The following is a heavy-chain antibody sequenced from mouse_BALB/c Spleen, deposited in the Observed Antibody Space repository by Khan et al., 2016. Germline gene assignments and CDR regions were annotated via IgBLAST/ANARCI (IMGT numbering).Heavy chain of an antibody. CDR3: ARMARTIN. J-gene: IGHJ2*01. V-gene: IGHV5-6-3*01. Sequence: EVELVESGGGLVQPAGSLKLTCAASGFTFSSDGMSWVRQTPDKRLELVATIISNGGSTYYPQSVKGRFTISRDNAKNPLYLQMSSLTSEDTAMYYCARMARTINWGQGTTLTVSS. CDR2: IISNGGST. CDR1: GFTFSSDG.